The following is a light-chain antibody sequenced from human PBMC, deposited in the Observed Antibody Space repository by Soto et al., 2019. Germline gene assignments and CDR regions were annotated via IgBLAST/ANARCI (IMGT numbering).Light chain of an antibody. CDR2: KAS. CDR1: QSISNH. V-gene: IGKV1-5*03. Sequence: DIQMTQSPSSLSASVEDRFIISCRASQSISNHLNWYQQKPGKAPKLLIYKASSLESGVPSRFSGSGSGTEFTLTISSLQPDDCATYYCQQYNSFWTFGQGTKVDIK. J-gene: IGKJ1*01. CDR3: QQYNSFWT.